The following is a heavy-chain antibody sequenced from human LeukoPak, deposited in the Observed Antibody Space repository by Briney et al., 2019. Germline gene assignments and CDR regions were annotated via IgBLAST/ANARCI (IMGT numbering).Heavy chain of an antibody. J-gene: IGHJ4*02. CDR1: VGTFSSYA. CDR2: IIPIFGTA. V-gene: IGHV1-69*01. Sequence: SVKVSCKASVGTFSSYAISWVRQAPGQGLEWMGGIIPIFGTANYAQKFQGRVTITADESTSTAYKELSSLRSEDTAVYYCARAPSGEVAANDYWGQGTLVTVSS. CDR3: ARAPSGEVAANDY. D-gene: IGHD2-15*01.